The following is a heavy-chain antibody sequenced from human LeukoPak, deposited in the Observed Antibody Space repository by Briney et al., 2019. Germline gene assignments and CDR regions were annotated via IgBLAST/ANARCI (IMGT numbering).Heavy chain of an antibody. Sequence: GESLKISCKGSGYRCNAYLIAWVRQMPGEGLEWMGIIYPDDSDTRYSPSFQGQVTISADKSVRTDYLQWSSLKASDTAMYYCARPNITSYYDSRGYDAFDVWGQGTMVTVSS. CDR1: GYRCNAYL. D-gene: IGHD3-22*01. V-gene: IGHV5-51*01. CDR2: IYPDDSDT. J-gene: IGHJ3*01. CDR3: ARPNITSYYDSRGYDAFDV.